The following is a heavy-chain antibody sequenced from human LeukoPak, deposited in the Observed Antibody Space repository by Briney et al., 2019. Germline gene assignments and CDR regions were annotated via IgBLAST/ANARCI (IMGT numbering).Heavy chain of an antibody. D-gene: IGHD2-15*01. V-gene: IGHV1-2*06. Sequence: ASVKVSCKASGYTFTGYYMHWVRQAPGQGLEWMGRINPNSGGTNYAQKFQGRVTMTRDTSISTAYMELSKPRSDDTAVYYCARGGYCSGGSCFRAYDFDPWGQGTLVTVSP. CDR2: INPNSGGT. J-gene: IGHJ5*02. CDR3: ARGGYCSGGSCFRAYDFDP. CDR1: GYTFTGYY.